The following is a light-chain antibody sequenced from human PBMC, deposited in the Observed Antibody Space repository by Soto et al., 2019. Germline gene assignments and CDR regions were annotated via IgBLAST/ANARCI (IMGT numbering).Light chain of an antibody. V-gene: IGKV1-5*01. CDR1: QSITNW. CDR3: QQYNSWT. J-gene: IGKJ1*01. Sequence: DIQMTQSPSTLSASVGDRVTITCRASQSITNWLAWYQQKPGKAPKLLIYDASSLENGVPSRFSGSGSGTEFTLTISSLQPDDFATYYCQQYNSWTFGPGTRWIT. CDR2: DAS.